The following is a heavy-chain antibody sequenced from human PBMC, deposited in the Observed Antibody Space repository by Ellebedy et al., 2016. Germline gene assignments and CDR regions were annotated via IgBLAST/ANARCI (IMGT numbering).Heavy chain of an antibody. CDR1: GYTFTSYA. CDR2: INVGNGNT. CDR3: ARDLPPTSDRYFDWSLKGAGWFDP. V-gene: IGHV1-3*01. J-gene: IGHJ5*02. Sequence: ASVKVSCKASGYTFTSYAMHWVRQAPGQRLQWMGWINVGNGNTKYSQKFQGRVTITRDTSASTAYINLRSLRFEDTAVYYSARDLPPTSDRYFDWSLKGAGWFDPWGQGTLVTVSS. D-gene: IGHD3-9*01.